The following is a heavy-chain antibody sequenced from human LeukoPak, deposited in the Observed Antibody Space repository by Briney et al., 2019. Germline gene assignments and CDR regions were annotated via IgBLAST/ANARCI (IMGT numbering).Heavy chain of an antibody. CDR1: GFTFSSYA. Sequence: PGGSLRLSCAASGFTFSSYAMHWVRQAPGKGLEWVSLISGDGANTYYADSVKGRFTISRDNSKNSLYLQMNSLRTEDTALYYCAKDKSNHGDYGMDVWGQGTTVTVSS. CDR2: ISGDGANT. CDR3: AKDKSNHGDYGMDV. J-gene: IGHJ6*02. D-gene: IGHD1-14*01. V-gene: IGHV3-43*02.